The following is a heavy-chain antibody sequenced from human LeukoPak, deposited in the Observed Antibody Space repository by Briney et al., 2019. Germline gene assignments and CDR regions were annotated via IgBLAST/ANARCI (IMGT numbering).Heavy chain of an antibody. Sequence: PSETLSLTCTVSGGSISSYYWSWIRQPPGKGLEWIGYIYYSGRTNYNPSLKSRVTISVDTSKNQFSLKLSSVTAADTAVYYCAALVGATVSYWGQGTLVTVSS. CDR2: IYYSGRT. J-gene: IGHJ4*02. V-gene: IGHV4-59*01. D-gene: IGHD1-26*01. CDR3: AALVGATVSY. CDR1: GGSISSYY.